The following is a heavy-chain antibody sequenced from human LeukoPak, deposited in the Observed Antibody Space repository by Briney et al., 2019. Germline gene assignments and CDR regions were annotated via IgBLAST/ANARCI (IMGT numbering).Heavy chain of an antibody. CDR2: ISHSGSTK. CDR1: GFTFSEYY. Sequence: GGSLRLSCVASGFTFSEYYMNWVRQAPGKGLEWLSFISHSGSTKYYADSVKGRFTISRENARNSLDLQMNSLRAEDTAAYFCVRGFTSMFTYYYYMDVWGKGTTVTVSS. CDR3: VRGFTSMFTYYYYMDV. J-gene: IGHJ6*03. D-gene: IGHD5-18*01. V-gene: IGHV3-11*04.